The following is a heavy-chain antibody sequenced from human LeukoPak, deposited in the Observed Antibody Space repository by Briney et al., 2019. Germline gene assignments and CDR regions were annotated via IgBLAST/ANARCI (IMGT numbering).Heavy chain of an antibody. CDR3: ARSIVGATACDY. D-gene: IGHD1-26*01. Sequence: PGGSLRLSCTASGFTFNSYGMNWVRQAPGKGLEWVSSISSSSSYVYYADSVKGRFTISRDNAKNSLYLQMNSLRAEDTAVYYCARSIVGATACDYWGQGTLVTVSS. J-gene: IGHJ4*02. CDR1: GFTFNSYG. CDR2: ISSSSSYV. V-gene: IGHV3-21*01.